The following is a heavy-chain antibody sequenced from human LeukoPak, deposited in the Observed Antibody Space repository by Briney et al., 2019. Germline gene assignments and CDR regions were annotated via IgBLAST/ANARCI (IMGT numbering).Heavy chain of an antibody. J-gene: IGHJ4*02. Sequence: GGSLRLSCAASGFTFSSYGLHWVRQAPGKGLEWVAVISYDGSNKYYADSVKGRFTISRDNSKNTLYLQMNSLRAEDTAVYYCARESSYGDPFGYWGQGTLVTVSS. D-gene: IGHD4-17*01. CDR2: ISYDGSNK. CDR3: ARESSYGDPFGY. CDR1: GFTFSSYG. V-gene: IGHV3-30*03.